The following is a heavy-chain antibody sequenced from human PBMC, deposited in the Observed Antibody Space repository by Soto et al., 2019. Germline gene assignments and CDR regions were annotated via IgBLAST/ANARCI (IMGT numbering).Heavy chain of an antibody. V-gene: IGHV3-23*01. CDR2: LSGSGGTT. CDR1: GFTFSTYA. Sequence: EVQLLESGGGLVQPGGSLRLSCAASGFTFSTYAMSWVRQAPGKGLEWVSGLSGSGGTTYYADSVKGRFTISRDNSRNTLYLQLNRMRTDDTAVHHCTNPDLAGATQGVWWRKETLVTDYS. CDR3: TNPDLAGATQGVW. D-gene: IGHD1-26*01. J-gene: IGHJ4*02.